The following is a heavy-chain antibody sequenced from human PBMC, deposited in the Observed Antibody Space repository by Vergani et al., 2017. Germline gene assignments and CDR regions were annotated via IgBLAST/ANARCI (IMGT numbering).Heavy chain of an antibody. V-gene: IGHV3-30*03. CDR2: IPYDGRQK. D-gene: IGHD1-1*01. Sequence: QVHLVESGGGVVQPGRSLRLSCVVSGFTSSYYGMHWVRQAPGKGLEGVALIPYDGRQKYYADSGKGRFTISRDNSKSTLYLQMNSLRTEDTAVYYCATKSCGTPGCQIGYFREWGQGTLVTVSS. CDR1: GFTSSYYG. CDR3: ATKSCGTPGCQIGYFRE. J-gene: IGHJ1*01.